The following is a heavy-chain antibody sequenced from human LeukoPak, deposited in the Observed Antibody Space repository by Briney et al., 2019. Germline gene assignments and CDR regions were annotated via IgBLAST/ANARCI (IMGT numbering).Heavy chain of an antibody. CDR3: ANTGNSRGAY. D-gene: IGHD2/OR15-2a*01. Sequence: PGGSLRLSCAASGFTFSNYAMSWVRQAPGKGLEWVSAISGSDGNTYYADSVKGRFTISRDNSKSTLYLQLNSLRAEDTALYCCANTGNSRGAYWGQGTLVTVSS. CDR1: GFTFSNYA. CDR2: ISGSDGNT. V-gene: IGHV3-23*01. J-gene: IGHJ4*02.